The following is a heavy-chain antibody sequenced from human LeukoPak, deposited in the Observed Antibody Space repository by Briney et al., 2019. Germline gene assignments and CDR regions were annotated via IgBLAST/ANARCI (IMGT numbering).Heavy chain of an antibody. CDR3: ARDRSAWWELLGYGAFDI. V-gene: IGHV1-2*02. D-gene: IGHD1-26*01. J-gene: IGHJ3*02. CDR2: INPNSGGT. Sequence: GASVKVSCKASGYTFTDYYMHWVRQAPGQGLEWMGWINPNSGGTNYAQKFQGRVTMTRDTSISTAYMELSRLRSDDTAVYYCARDRSAWWELLGYGAFDIWGQGTMVTVSS. CDR1: GYTFTDYY.